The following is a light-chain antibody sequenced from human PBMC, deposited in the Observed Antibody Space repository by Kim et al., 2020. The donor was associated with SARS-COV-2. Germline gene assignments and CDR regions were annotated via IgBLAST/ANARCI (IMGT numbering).Light chain of an antibody. J-gene: IGLJ3*02. CDR2: GDN. CDR1: SGSIASNY. V-gene: IGLV6-57*01. Sequence: GKTVTISGTRRSGSIASNYVQWYQQRPGSSPTTVIYGDNQRPSGVPDRFSGSIDSSSNSASLTISGLKTEDEADYYCQSYDSSNWVFGGGTQLTVL. CDR3: QSYDSSNWV.